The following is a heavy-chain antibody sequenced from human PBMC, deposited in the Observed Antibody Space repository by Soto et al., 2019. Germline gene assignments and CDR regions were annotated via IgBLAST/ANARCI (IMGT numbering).Heavy chain of an antibody. CDR3: ARRGPRGSTFDY. CDR1: GGTFSSYA. Sequence: QVQLVQSGAEVKKPGSSVKVSCKASGGTFSSYAISWVRQAPGQGLEWMGGIIPIFGTANYAQKLQGRVTITANESTSTAYMELSSLRSEDTAVYYCARRGPRGSTFDYWGQGTLVTVSS. J-gene: IGHJ4*02. V-gene: IGHV1-69*01. CDR2: IIPIFGTA. D-gene: IGHD1-26*01.